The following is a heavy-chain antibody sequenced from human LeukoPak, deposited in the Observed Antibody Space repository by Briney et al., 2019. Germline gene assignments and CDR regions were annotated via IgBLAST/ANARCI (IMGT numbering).Heavy chain of an antibody. D-gene: IGHD6-13*01. CDR3: ARDNRSRIAAAEYYGMDV. Sequence: GGSLRLSCAASGFTFSSYSMNWVRQAPGKGLEWVSSISSSSSYIYYADSVKGRFTISRDNAKNSLYLQTNSLRAEDTAVYYCARDNRSRIAAAEYYGMDVWGQGTTVTVSS. J-gene: IGHJ6*02. CDR2: ISSSSSYI. CDR1: GFTFSSYS. V-gene: IGHV3-21*01.